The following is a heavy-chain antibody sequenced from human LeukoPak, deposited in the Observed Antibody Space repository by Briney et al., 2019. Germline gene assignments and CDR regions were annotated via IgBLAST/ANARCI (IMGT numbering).Heavy chain of an antibody. V-gene: IGHV3-11*06. J-gene: IGHJ5*02. CDR1: GFTFSDYY. Sequence: GGSLRLSCAASGFTFSDYYMSWIRQAPGKGLEWVSYISSSSSYTNYADSVKGRFTISRDNAKNSLYLQMNSLRAEDTAVYYCARDGYCSGGSCYAPRFDPWGQGILVTVSS. CDR3: ARDGYCSGGSCYAPRFDP. CDR2: ISSSSSYT. D-gene: IGHD2-15*01.